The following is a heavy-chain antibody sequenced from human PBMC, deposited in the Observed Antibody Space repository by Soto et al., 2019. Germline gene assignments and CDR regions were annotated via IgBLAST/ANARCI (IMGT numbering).Heavy chain of an antibody. D-gene: IGHD2-2*01. V-gene: IGHV3-7*01. CDR2: IKQDGSEK. CDR3: ARDRDPAQYYFDY. J-gene: IGHJ4*02. CDR1: GSTFSSYW. Sequence: PGGSLRLSCAASGSTFSSYWMSWVRQAPGKGLEWVANIKQDGSEKYYVDSVKGRFTISRDNAKNSLYLQMNSLRAEDTAVYYCARDRDPAQYYFDYWGQGTLVTVSS.